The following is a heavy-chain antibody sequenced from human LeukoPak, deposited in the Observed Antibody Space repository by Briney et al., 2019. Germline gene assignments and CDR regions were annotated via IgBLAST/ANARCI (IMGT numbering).Heavy chain of an antibody. J-gene: IGHJ4*02. Sequence: PGGSLRLSCAASGFTFSTYSMNWVRQAPGKGLEWVSSIGSSSSSIYYADSVKGRFTISRDNAKNSLYLLMNSLRAEDTAVYYCAREWQEGFDYWGQGTLVTVSS. CDR1: GFTFSTYS. D-gene: IGHD5-12*01. CDR3: AREWQEGFDY. CDR2: IGSSSSSI. V-gene: IGHV3-21*01.